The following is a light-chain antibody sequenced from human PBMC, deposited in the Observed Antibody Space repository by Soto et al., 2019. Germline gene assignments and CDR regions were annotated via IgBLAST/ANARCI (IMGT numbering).Light chain of an antibody. J-gene: IGLJ1*01. CDR2: DVS. Sequence: QSALTQPASVSGSPGQSITISCTGTSSDVGGFKFVSWYQQHPDKAPKLIIYDVSNRPSGVSTRFSGSKSGNTASLTISGLQAEDEADYYCSSYTETSTYVFGTGTKVTVL. CDR1: SSDVGGFKF. CDR3: SSYTETSTYV. V-gene: IGLV2-14*01.